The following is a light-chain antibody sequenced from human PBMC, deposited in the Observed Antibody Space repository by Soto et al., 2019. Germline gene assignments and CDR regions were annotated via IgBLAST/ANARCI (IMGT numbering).Light chain of an antibody. J-gene: IGLJ1*01. Sequence: QSVLTQPPSASGSPGQSVTISCTGTSSDVGGYNYVSWYQQHPGKAPKLMIYEVSKRPSGVPDRFSGSKSGNKASLTVSGLQAEDEADYYCSSYAGSNNNVFGTGTTVTVL. CDR2: EVS. V-gene: IGLV2-8*01. CDR3: SSYAGSNNNV. CDR1: SSDVGGYNY.